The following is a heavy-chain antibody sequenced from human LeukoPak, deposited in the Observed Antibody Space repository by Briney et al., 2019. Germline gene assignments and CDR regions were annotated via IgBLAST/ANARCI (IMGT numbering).Heavy chain of an antibody. CDR1: GFTFSSSG. Sequence: PGGSLRLSCAASGFTFSSSGMHWVRQAPGKGLEWVAVIWYDGSNKYYADSVKGRFTISRDNSKNTLYLQMNSLRAEDTAVYYCARDQTGFCSGSSCLGSTFDYWGQGTLVTVSS. V-gene: IGHV3-33*01. D-gene: IGHD2-15*01. J-gene: IGHJ4*02. CDR2: IWYDGSNK. CDR3: ARDQTGFCSGSSCLGSTFDY.